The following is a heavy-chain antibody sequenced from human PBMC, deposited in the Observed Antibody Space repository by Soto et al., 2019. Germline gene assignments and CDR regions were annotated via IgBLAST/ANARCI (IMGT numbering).Heavy chain of an antibody. D-gene: IGHD3-10*01. V-gene: IGHV4-34*01. J-gene: IGHJ5*02. Sequence: SETLSLTCAVYGGSFSGYYWSWIRQPPGKGLEWIGEINHSGSTNYNPSLKSRVTMSVDTSKNQFSLKLSSVTAADTAVYYCARGLRRITMVRGVIITGTNWFDPWGQGTLVTVSA. CDR1: GGSFSGYY. CDR2: INHSGST. CDR3: ARGLRRITMVRGVIITGTNWFDP.